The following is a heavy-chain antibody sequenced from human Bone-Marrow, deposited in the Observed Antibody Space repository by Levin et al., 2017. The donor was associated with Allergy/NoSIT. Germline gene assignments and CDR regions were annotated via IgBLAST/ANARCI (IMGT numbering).Heavy chain of an antibody. V-gene: IGHV1-2*06. D-gene: IGHD3-10*02. CDR2: VFPKNGGT. CDR1: GYTFTDYY. Sequence: ASVKVYCKASGYTFTDYYIHWVRQAPGQGPEWVGRVFPKNGGTVYAQNFRGRVTMTSDTSINTAHMELSSLRSDDTAIYYCATIEGGYVTDWGQGTLVTISS. CDR3: ATIEGGYVTD. J-gene: IGHJ4*02.